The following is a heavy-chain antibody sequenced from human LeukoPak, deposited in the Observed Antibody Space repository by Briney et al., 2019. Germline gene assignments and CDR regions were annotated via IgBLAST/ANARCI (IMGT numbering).Heavy chain of an antibody. CDR3: ARAAVTLTIEDVWWLCDY. Sequence: PGGSLRLSRAASGFTFSSYGMHWVRQAPGKGLEWVAVISYDGSNKYYADSVKGRFTISRDNSKSTLYLQMNSLRAEDTAVYYCARAAVTLTIEDVWWLCDYWGQGTLVTVSS. D-gene: IGHD5-12*01. J-gene: IGHJ4*02. CDR2: ISYDGSNK. V-gene: IGHV3-30*03. CDR1: GFTFSSYG.